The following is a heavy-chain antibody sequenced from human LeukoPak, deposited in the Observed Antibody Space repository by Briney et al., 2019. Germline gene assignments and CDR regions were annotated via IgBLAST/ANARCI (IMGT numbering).Heavy chain of an antibody. CDR2: ISYDGSNK. J-gene: IGHJ4*02. D-gene: IGHD3-16*01. V-gene: IGHV3-30*04. Sequence: GGSLRLSCAASGFTFNNYAMHWVRQAPGKGLEWVAVISYDGSNKYYADSVKGRFTISRDNSKNTLYLQMNSLRAEDTAVYYCAKDGGPPDINFDYWGQGTLVTVSS. CDR3: AKDGGPPDINFDY. CDR1: GFTFNNYA.